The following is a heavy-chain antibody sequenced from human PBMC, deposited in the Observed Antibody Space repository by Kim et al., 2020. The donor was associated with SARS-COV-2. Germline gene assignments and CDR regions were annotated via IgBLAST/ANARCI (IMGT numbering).Heavy chain of an antibody. J-gene: IGHJ4*02. Sequence: YVDAVNGRITSSRDNAKNSLYLQRNSLRAEETAVYYCARRVNAGFNYFDYWGQGTLVTVSS. V-gene: IGHV3-7*03. CDR3: ARRVNAGFNYFDY. D-gene: IGHD3-10*01.